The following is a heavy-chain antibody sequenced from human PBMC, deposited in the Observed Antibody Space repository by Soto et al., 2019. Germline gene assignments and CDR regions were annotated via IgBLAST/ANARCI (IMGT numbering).Heavy chain of an antibody. J-gene: IGHJ4*03. V-gene: IGHV3-23*01. D-gene: IGHD2-2*01. CDR2: ISGGGGST. Sequence: EVQLLESGGGLVQPGGSLRLSCAASAFPFTNYALRWVRQAPGKGLEWVSTISGGGGSTYYAVSVKGRFTISRDNSKNTLYLQRTSLRAEDTAVYYCAKDLSSTSLRRVRYFDYWCRGTMVTVSS. CDR3: AKDLSSTSLRRVRYFDY. CDR1: AFPFTNYA.